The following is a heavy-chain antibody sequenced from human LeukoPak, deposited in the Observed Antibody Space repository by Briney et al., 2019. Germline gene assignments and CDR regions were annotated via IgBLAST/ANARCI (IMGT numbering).Heavy chain of an antibody. CDR1: GYTFISYG. Sequence: GASVKVSCKASGYTFISYGISWVRQARGQGLEWMGWISAYSGNTHFAQKFQDRVTMTTDTSTKTVYMELRSLRSDDTAVYYCASLKKIQLWLPRDAFDIWGQGTMVTVSS. D-gene: IGHD5-18*01. V-gene: IGHV1-18*01. CDR3: ASLKKIQLWLPRDAFDI. J-gene: IGHJ3*02. CDR2: ISAYSGNT.